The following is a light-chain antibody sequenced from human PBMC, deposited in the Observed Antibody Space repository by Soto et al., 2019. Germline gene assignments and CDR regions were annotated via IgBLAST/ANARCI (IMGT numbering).Light chain of an antibody. CDR2: DAS. CDR1: QDINIY. V-gene: IGKV1-33*01. J-gene: IGKJ5*01. Sequence: QMNQSPAAVFASVGDRVTITCQATQDINIYLNWYQQKPGKAPNLLIYDASNLEIGVPSRFSGSGSGTHFTFTISSLQTEDIGTYYCQQYDILPITSCRRTRLEI. CDR3: QQYDILPIT.